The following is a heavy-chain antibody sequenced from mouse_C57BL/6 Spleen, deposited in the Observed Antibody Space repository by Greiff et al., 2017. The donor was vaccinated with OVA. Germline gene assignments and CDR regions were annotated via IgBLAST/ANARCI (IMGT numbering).Heavy chain of an antibody. D-gene: IGHD1-1*01. J-gene: IGHJ1*03. V-gene: IGHV5-2*01. CDR1: EYEFPSHD. CDR2: INSDGGST. Sequence: EVKVVESGGGLVQPGESLKLSCESNEYEFPSHDMSWVRKTPEKRLELVAAINSDGGSTYYPDTMERRFIISRDNTKKTLYLQMSSLRSEDTALYYCARSHYYGSSYWYFDVWGTGTTVTVSS. CDR3: ARSHYYGSSYWYFDV.